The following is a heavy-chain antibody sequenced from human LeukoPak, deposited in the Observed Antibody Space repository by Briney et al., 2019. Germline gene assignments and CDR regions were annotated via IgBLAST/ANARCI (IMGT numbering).Heavy chain of an antibody. CDR1: GFTFSNAW. CDR2: IKSKTDGGTT. V-gene: IGHV3-15*05. CDR3: ARGTGYCSGGSCYGAGEDAFDI. J-gene: IGHJ3*02. Sequence: GGSLRLSCAASGFTFSNAWMSWVRQAPGKGLEWVGRIKSKTDGGTTDYAAPVKGRFTISRDNAKNTLYLQMNSLRAEDTAVYYCARGTGYCSGGSCYGAGEDAFDIWGQGTMVTVSS. D-gene: IGHD2-15*01.